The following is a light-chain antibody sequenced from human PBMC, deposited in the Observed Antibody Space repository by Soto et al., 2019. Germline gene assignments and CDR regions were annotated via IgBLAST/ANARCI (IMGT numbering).Light chain of an antibody. V-gene: IGKV1-5*03. CDR2: KAY. CDR1: QSISRL. CDR3: QQYNSYSET. J-gene: IGKJ1*01. Sequence: DIQMTQSPSTLSASVGDRVTITCRASQSISRLLAWYQQKPGPDTKPLTYKAYSLESGVPSRFSGSGSGTEFTLTISSLQPDDFATYYCQQYNSYSETFGQGNKVDIK.